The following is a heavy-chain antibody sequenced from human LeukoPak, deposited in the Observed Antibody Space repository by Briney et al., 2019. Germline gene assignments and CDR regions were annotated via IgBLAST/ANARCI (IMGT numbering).Heavy chain of an antibody. J-gene: IGHJ6*02. CDR1: GFTFSNYW. CDR3: AREWYQLLYGHYYYYGMDV. Sequence: GGSLRLSCAASGFTFSNYWMSWVRQAPGKGLEWVANIKLDGSEKSYSDSVEGRFTISGDNGKNSMDLQMNSLRAEDTAVYYCAREWYQLLYGHYYYYGMDVWGQGTTVTVSS. CDR2: IKLDGSEK. V-gene: IGHV3-7*05. D-gene: IGHD2-2*02.